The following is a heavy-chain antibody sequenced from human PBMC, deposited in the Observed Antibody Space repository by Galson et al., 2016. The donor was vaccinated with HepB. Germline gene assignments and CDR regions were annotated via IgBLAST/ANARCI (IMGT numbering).Heavy chain of an antibody. CDR3: ATYVTTSYYFDY. CDR1: GFTFSDYY. V-gene: IGHV3-11*06. CDR2: ISISSSYT. D-gene: IGHD4-17*01. Sequence: SLRLSCAASGFTFSDYYMSWIHQAPGKGLEWVSYISISSSYTNYADSVKGRFTISRDNAENSLYLQMNSLRAEDTAVYYCATYVTTSYYFDYWGQGTLVTVSS. J-gene: IGHJ4*02.